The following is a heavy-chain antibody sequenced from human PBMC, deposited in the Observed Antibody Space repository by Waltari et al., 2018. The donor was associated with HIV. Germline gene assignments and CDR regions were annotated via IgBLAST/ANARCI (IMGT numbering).Heavy chain of an antibody. J-gene: IGHJ6*02. Sequence: EVRLVESGAGLVKPGGSHRLICAASGFTFRNAWMSWVRQAPGKGLQGVGRIKSAIDGGTIDYAAPVKGRFTISRDDIESMLFLQMNSLKTEDTAVYYCAGGHSAILYGLDVWGQGTTVTVSS. CDR1: GFTFRNAW. V-gene: IGHV3-15*01. CDR2: IKSAIDGGTI. CDR3: AGGHSAILYGLDV. D-gene: IGHD1-26*01.